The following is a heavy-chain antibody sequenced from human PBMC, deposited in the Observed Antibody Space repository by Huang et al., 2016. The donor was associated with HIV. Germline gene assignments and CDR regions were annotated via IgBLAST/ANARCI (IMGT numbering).Heavy chain of an antibody. V-gene: IGHV1-2*02. CDR2: INPLSGVT. J-gene: IGHJ4*02. CDR3: ARTPYSGSHPDY. Sequence: QVQLVQSGAEVKKPGASVKVSCRTSGYTFTDYFVHWVRKAPGQGLQWMGSINPLSGVTNYAQKFQGRVTMNRDTSIRTVYMELNRLRSDDTALYYCARTPYSGSHPDYWGQGTLVTVSS. D-gene: IGHD2-15*01. CDR1: GYTFTDYF.